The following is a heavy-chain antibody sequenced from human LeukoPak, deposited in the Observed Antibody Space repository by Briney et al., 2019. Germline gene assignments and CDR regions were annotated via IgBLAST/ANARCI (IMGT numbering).Heavy chain of an antibody. V-gene: IGHV4-39*01. J-gene: IGHJ4*02. Sequence: SETLSLTCTVSGGSISSSSYYWGWIRQPPGKGLEWIGSIYYSGSTYYNPSLKSRVTISVDTSKNQFSLKLNSVTAADTAAYYCARTEAAYVATAGTYLDYWGQGTLVTVSS. CDR2: IYYSGST. CDR1: GGSISSSSYY. CDR3: ARTEAAYVATAGTYLDY. D-gene: IGHD6-13*01.